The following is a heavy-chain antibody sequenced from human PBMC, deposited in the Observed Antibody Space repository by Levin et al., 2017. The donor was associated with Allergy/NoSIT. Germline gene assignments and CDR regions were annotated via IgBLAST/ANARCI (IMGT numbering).Heavy chain of an antibody. CDR3: ARVSDSSGYYESDAFDI. J-gene: IGHJ3*02. CDR1: GYTFTSYG. D-gene: IGHD3-22*01. CDR2: ISAYNGNT. Sequence: ASVKVSCKASGYTFTSYGISWVRQAPGQGLEWMGWISAYNGNTNYAQKLQGRVTMTTDTSTSTAYMELRSLRSDDTAVYYCARVSDSSGYYESDAFDIWGQGTMVTVSS. V-gene: IGHV1-18*01.